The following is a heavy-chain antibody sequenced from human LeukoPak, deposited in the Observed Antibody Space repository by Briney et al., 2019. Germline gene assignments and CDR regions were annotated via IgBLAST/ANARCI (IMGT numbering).Heavy chain of an antibody. V-gene: IGHV3-7*01. D-gene: IGHD3-10*01. CDR3: ARDHGSGASPFHFDY. CDR1: EFTFSKYW. CDR2: IKADGSVT. J-gene: IGHJ4*02. Sequence: GGSLRLSCVVSEFTFSKYWMNWLRQAPGKGLEWVANIKADGSVTYYVDSVKGRFIISRDNSKNTLYLQMKSLRAEDTSVYHCARDHGSGASPFHFDYWGQGTLVTVSS.